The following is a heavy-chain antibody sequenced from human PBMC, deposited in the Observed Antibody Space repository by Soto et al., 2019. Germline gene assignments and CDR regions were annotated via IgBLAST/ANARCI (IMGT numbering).Heavy chain of an antibody. Sequence: QAQLVQSGAEVKKPGSSVRLSCSTSGGSFSSYTLNWVRQAPGQGLEWLGRIIPVLTITDYAQKFRGRLTIPRGKSPNPAYMELTSLRSDDTAVYYCARRRYCGADCYKNYYFGMDVWGQGTTVTVSS. D-gene: IGHD2-21*02. CDR1: GGSFSSYT. V-gene: IGHV1-69*02. CDR3: ARRRYCGADCYKNYYFGMDV. J-gene: IGHJ6*02. CDR2: IIPVLTIT.